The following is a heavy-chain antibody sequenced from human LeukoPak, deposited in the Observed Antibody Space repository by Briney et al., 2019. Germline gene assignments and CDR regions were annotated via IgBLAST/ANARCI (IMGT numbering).Heavy chain of an antibody. Sequence: PSETLSLTCAVYGGSFSGYYWSWLRQPPGRGLEWIGEINHSGSTNYNPSLKSRVTISVDTSKNQFSLKLSSVTAADTAVYYCARRPAAGAFDYWGQGTLVTVSS. CDR1: GGSFSGYY. J-gene: IGHJ4*02. D-gene: IGHD4/OR15-4a*01. CDR3: ARRPAAGAFDY. CDR2: INHSGST. V-gene: IGHV4-34*01.